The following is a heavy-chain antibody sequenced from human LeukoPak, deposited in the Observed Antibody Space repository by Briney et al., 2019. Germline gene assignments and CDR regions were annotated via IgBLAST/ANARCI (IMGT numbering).Heavy chain of an antibody. V-gene: IGHV4-34*01. CDR3: ARGGIHSNYVDY. Sequence: SETLSLTCAVYGGSFSDYYWSWIRQPPGKGLEWIGDINHSENTNYNPSLKSRATTSVDTSKNQFSLKLNSVTAADTAVYYCARGGIHSNYVDYWGQGTLVTVSS. J-gene: IGHJ4*02. CDR2: INHSENT. CDR1: GGSFSDYY. D-gene: IGHD4-11*01.